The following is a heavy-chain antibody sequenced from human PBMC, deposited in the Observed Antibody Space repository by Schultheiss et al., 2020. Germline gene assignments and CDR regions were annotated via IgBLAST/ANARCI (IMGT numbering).Heavy chain of an antibody. Sequence: GGSLRLSCAASGFTFRSYAMQWVRQAPGKGLEWVAVIAYDGSSKYYADSVKGRFTISRDNAKNTLSLQMNSLRAEDTAVYYCAIDRGEAAAGDWLDYWGQGTLVTVSS. CDR1: GFTFRSYA. CDR3: AIDRGEAAAGDWLDY. V-gene: IGHV3-30-3*01. D-gene: IGHD6-13*01. J-gene: IGHJ4*02. CDR2: IAYDGSSK.